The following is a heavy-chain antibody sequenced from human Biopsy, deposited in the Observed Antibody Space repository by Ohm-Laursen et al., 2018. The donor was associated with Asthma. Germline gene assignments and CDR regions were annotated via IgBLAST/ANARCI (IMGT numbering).Heavy chain of an antibody. CDR3: ARKAGSCISRTCYSLDF. CDR2: INSVFGTT. Sequence: SVKVSCKSLGGTFNTYVIGWVRQAPGQGLEWMGGINSVFGTTTYPQKFQDRITITADDSTSTVYMELSSLRSEDAAVYYCARKAGSCISRTCYSLDFWGQGTLVTVSS. V-gene: IGHV1-69*13. D-gene: IGHD2-2*01. J-gene: IGHJ4*02. CDR1: GGTFNTYV.